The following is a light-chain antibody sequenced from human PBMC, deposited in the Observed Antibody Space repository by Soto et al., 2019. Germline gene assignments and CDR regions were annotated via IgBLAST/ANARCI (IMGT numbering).Light chain of an antibody. J-gene: IGLJ1*01. V-gene: IGLV2-14*01. CDR2: DVS. Sequence: QSALTQPASVSGSPGQSITISCTGTSSDVGDYNYVSWYQQHPGKAPKLMIYDVSNRPSGVSNRFSGSKSGNTAPLTISGLQAEDEADYYCSSYTSSSTLYVFGTGTKLTVL. CDR3: SSYTSSSTLYV. CDR1: SSDVGDYNY.